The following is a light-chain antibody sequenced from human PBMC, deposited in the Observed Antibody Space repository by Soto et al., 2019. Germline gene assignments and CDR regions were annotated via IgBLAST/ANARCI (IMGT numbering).Light chain of an antibody. CDR1: QSVSSSY. J-gene: IGKJ1*01. Sequence: EIVLTQSPGTLSLSPGERATLSCRASQSVSSSYLAWYQQKPGQAPRLLIYGASSRATGIPDRFSGSGSGTDFTLTISRLEPEDFAVYYCQQYGSSPTWTFGQGTKE. CDR3: QQYGSSPTWT. CDR2: GAS. V-gene: IGKV3-20*01.